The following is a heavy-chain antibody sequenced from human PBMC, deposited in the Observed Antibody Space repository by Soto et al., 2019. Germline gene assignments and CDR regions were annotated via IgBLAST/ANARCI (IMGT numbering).Heavy chain of an antibody. CDR1: GFTFSSYG. J-gene: IGHJ4*02. V-gene: IGHV3-33*01. Sequence: QVQLVESGGGVVQPGRSLRLSCAASGFTFSSYGMHWVRQAPGKGLEWVAVIWYDGSNKYYADSVKGRFTISRDNSKNTLYLQMNSLGAEDTAVYYCIAAAGRGDYWGQGTLVTVSS. CDR2: IWYDGSNK. CDR3: IAAAGRGDY. D-gene: IGHD6-13*01.